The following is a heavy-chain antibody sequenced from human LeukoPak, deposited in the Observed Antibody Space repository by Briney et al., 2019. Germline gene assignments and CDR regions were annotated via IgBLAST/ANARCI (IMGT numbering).Heavy chain of an antibody. CDR3: ARDHYGGNSDY. CDR2: ISSRSSYI. CDR1: GFTFSNYN. Sequence: GGSLRLSCAASGFTFSNYNMNWVRQAPGKGLEWVSSISSRSSYIYSADSVKGRFTISRDNAKNSLYLEMNSLRGEDTAVYYCARDHYGGNSDYWGQGTLVTVSS. J-gene: IGHJ4*02. V-gene: IGHV3-21*01. D-gene: IGHD4-23*01.